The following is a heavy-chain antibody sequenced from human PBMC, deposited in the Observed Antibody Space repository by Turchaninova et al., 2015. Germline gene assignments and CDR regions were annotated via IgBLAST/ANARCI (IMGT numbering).Heavy chain of an antibody. J-gene: IGHJ4*02. V-gene: IGHV3-7*03. CDR1: GFSRGNNW. D-gene: IGHD6-13*01. CDR3: GRAPSAGTLDY. Sequence: QLVESGGGLVKPGGSLRLSCAASGFSRGNNWMNWVRQAPGKGLEWVANMNQDVTTRNYVDSVKGRVTISRDNAKNALYLQMNSLRAEDSAVYYCGRAPSAGTLDYWGQGTLVTVSS. CDR2: MNQDVTTR.